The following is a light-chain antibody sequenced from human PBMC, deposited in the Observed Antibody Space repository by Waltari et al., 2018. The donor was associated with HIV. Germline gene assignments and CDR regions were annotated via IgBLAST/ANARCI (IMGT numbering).Light chain of an antibody. CDR2: PNN. CDR3: GTWDDSLNAYV. J-gene: IGLJ1*01. Sequence: QSVLPQPPSASGTPGPRVIISCSGSSSNLGTNPISWSQHLPGTAPQVLIFPNNQRRSGVPDRFSGSKSGISAYLAITGLQSEVEADYYCGTWDDSLNAYVFGTGPTVTVL. CDR1: SSNLGTNP. V-gene: IGLV1-44*01.